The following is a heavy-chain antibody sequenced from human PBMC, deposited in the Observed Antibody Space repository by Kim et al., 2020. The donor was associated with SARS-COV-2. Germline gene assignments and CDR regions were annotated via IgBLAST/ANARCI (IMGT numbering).Heavy chain of an antibody. V-gene: IGHV3-9*01. Sequence: ADSAKGRLTISRDNAKNSLYLQVNSLRPEDTALYFCAKDISEYGSGSSFDYWGQGTLVTVSS. D-gene: IGHD3-10*01. CDR3: AKDISEYGSGSSFDY. J-gene: IGHJ4*02.